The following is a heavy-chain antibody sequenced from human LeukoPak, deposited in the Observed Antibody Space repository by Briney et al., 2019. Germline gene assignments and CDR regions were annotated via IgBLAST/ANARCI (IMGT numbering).Heavy chain of an antibody. J-gene: IGHJ6*02. D-gene: IGHD2-15*01. CDR3: ARKRRLRGKNCSGGSCRTYYYYGMDV. V-gene: IGHV4-34*01. Sequence: KPSETLSLTCAVYGGPFSGYYWSWIRQPPGRGLEWIGEINHSGSTNYNPSLKSRVTISVDTSKNQFSLKLSSVTAADTAVYYCARKRRLRGKNCSGGSCRTYYYYGMDVWGQGTTVTVSS. CDR1: GGPFSGYY. CDR2: INHSGST.